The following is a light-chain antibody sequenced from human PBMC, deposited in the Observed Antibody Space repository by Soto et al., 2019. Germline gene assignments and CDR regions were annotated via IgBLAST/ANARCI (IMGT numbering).Light chain of an antibody. Sequence: QSALTQPASVSGSPGQSITISCTGTSSDVGGYNYVSWYQQHPGKAPKLMIYEVSNRPSGVSNRFSGSKSGTSASLAISGLRSEDEAHYYCAAWDDSLSGVVFGGGTKLTVL. CDR1: SSDVGGYNY. CDR3: AAWDDSLSGVV. J-gene: IGLJ2*01. CDR2: EVS. V-gene: IGLV2-14*01.